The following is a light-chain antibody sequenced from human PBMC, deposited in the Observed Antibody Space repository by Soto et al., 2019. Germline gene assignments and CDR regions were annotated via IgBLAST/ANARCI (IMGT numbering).Light chain of an antibody. J-gene: IGKJ1*01. CDR1: QSVRSY. CDR3: QQTYSAPPWT. CDR2: TTT. Sequence: DIEMTQSPSSLSACGGDTITITCGSSQSVRSYLNWYQQKPGKAPDLLIYTTTSLQSEVPSRFSGSGSETHFTLTITSLQPEDFATYFCQQTYSAPPWTFGPGTKVDI. V-gene: IGKV1-39*01.